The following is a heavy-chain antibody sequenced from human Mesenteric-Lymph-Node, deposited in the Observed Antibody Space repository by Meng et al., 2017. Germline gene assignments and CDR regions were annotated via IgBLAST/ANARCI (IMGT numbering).Heavy chain of an antibody. CDR2: IYYSGST. Sequence: GSLRLSCTVSGGSINNYYWSWIRQPPGKGLEWIGYIYYSGSTNYNPSLKSRVTISVDTSKNQFSLKLSSVTAADTAVYYCARGGIISTYDYWGQGTLVTVSS. V-gene: IGHV4-59*01. D-gene: IGHD3-16*01. J-gene: IGHJ4*02. CDR1: GGSINNYY. CDR3: ARGGIISTYDY.